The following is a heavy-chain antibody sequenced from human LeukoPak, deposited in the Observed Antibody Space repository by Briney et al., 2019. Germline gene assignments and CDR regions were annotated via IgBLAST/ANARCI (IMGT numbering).Heavy chain of an antibody. CDR2: IYYSGST. Sequence: SETLSLTCTVSGGSISSSYWNWIRQPPGKGLEWIGYIYYSGSTNYNPSLKGRVTISVDTSKTHFSLRLSSVTAADTAVYYCAKLGNYYGSGSYPFDPWGQGTLVTVSS. V-gene: IGHV4-59*08. CDR3: AKLGNYYGSGSYPFDP. CDR1: GGSISSSY. J-gene: IGHJ5*02. D-gene: IGHD3-10*01.